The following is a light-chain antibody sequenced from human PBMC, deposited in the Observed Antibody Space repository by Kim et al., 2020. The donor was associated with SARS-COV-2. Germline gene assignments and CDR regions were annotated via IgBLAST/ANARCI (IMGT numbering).Light chain of an antibody. CDR2: KVS. J-gene: IGKJ5*01. V-gene: IGKV2-30*01. Sequence: DVVMTQSPLSLPVTLGQPASISCRSSQSLVYSDGNTYLNWFQQRPGQSPRRLIYKVSNRDSGVPDRFSGSGSGTDFTLKISGLEVRELGFYYCWKVFHPIPLGQGTRWEIK. CDR1: QSLVYSDGNTY. CDR3: WKVFHPIP.